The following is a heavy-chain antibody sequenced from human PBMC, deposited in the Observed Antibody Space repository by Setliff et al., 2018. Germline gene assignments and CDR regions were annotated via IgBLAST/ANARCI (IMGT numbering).Heavy chain of an antibody. V-gene: IGHV3-23*01. D-gene: IGHD2-15*01. Sequence: GESLKISCEGSGFIFGSYAMGWVRQAPGKGLEWLSSISGDGDTTYNADSVNGRFTISRDNSQNTVFLQMNSLRVEDTAVYYCAKDSRSGGTYPLVDFDVWGQGTMVTVSS. CDR2: ISGDGDTT. J-gene: IGHJ3*01. CDR1: GFIFGSYA. CDR3: AKDSRSGGTYPLVDFDV.